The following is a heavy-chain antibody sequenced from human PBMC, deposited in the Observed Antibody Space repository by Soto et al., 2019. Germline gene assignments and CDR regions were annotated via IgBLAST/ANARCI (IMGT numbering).Heavy chain of an antibody. CDR2: IKQDGSEK. CDR1: GFTFSSYG. D-gene: IGHD4-17*01. V-gene: IGHV3-7*03. Sequence: HPGGSLRLSCAASGFTFSSYGMSWVRQAPGKGLEWVANIKQDGSEKYSLGSVKGRFTISRDNSKNSVYLQMNSLRPEDTAIYYCAKIRLLTTGDYWGQGTLVTVSS. J-gene: IGHJ4*02. CDR3: AKIRLLTTGDY.